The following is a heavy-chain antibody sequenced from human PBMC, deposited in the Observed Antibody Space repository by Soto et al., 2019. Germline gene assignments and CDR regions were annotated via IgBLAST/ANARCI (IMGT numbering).Heavy chain of an antibody. V-gene: IGHV3-64*01. CDR3: AGVGRAMNDY. D-gene: IGHD5-18*01. J-gene: IGHJ4*02. CDR1: GFTFSTYA. CDR2: ISSNGGTT. Sequence: EVQLVESGGGLVQPGGSLRLSCAASGFTFSTYAMQWVRQAPGKGLEFVSSISSNGGTTNYAYSVKGRFTISRDNSRDTLYLQMGSLSPEDMAVYYCAGVGRAMNDYWGQGALVTVSS.